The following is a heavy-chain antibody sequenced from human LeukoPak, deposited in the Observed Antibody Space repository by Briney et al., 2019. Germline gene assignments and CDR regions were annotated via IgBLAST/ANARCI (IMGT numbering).Heavy chain of an antibody. Sequence: SETLSLTCAVYGGSFSGYYWSWIRQPPEKGLEWIGEINHSGSTNYNPSLKSRVTISVDTSKNQFSLKLSSVTAADTAVYYCARLGSYYFDYWGQGTLVTVSS. D-gene: IGHD1-26*01. V-gene: IGHV4-34*01. J-gene: IGHJ4*02. CDR1: GGSFSGYY. CDR2: INHSGST. CDR3: ARLGSYYFDY.